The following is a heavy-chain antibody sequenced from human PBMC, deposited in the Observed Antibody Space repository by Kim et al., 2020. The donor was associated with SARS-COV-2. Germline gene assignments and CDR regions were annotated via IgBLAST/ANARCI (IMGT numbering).Heavy chain of an antibody. V-gene: IGHV3-30*03. Sequence: GGSLRLSCAASGFNFSMFGMHWVRQAPGKGLQWVAVISFDGRNKYYTDSVKGRFSISRDNSKNTMYLQMNSLIPEDTAVYYCVSRTLDIAVAGDYWGQGSRVTVSS. J-gene: IGHJ4*02. CDR2: ISFDGRNK. D-gene: IGHD6-19*01. CDR1: GFNFSMFG. CDR3: VSRTLDIAVAGDY.